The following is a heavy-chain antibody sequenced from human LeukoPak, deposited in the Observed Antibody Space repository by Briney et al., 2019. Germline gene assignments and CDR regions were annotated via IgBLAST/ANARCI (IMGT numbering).Heavy chain of an antibody. CDR2: ISGSGGST. V-gene: IGHV3-23*01. D-gene: IGHD2-2*01. CDR3: AKDPLVVVPAAAQFDY. Sequence: GGSLRLSCAASGFTFSSYAMSWVRQAPGKGLEWVSAISGSGGSTYYADSVTGRFTISRDNSKNTLYLQMNSLRAEDTAVYYCAKDPLVVVPAAAQFDYWGQGTLVTVSS. CDR1: GFTFSSYA. J-gene: IGHJ4*02.